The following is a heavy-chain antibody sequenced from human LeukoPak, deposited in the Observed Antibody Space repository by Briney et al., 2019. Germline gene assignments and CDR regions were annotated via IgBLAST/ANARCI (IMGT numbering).Heavy chain of an antibody. Sequence: GGSLRLSCAASGFTFSSYAMSWVRQAPGKGLEWVSSISGSGGSTYYADSVKGRFTISRDNSKNTLYLQMNSLRAEDTAIYYCARDPGTLATYFDYWGPGTLVTVSS. V-gene: IGHV3-23*01. CDR1: GFTFSSYA. CDR3: ARDPGTLATYFDY. CDR2: ISGSGGST. J-gene: IGHJ4*02. D-gene: IGHD6-13*01.